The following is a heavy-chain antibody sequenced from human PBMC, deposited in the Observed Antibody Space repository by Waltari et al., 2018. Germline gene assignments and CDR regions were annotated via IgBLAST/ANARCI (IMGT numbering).Heavy chain of an antibody. CDR1: GFPFSTYW. J-gene: IGHJ4*01. D-gene: IGHD2-8*01. CDR2: IKGDGSEK. CDR3: ASFGYCADGVCYGDF. V-gene: IGHV3-7*01. Sequence: VQLVESGGGLVQPGGSLGLSCAASGFPFSTYWMNWVRQAPGRGVGGGDNIKGDGSEKHYAGSVKGRFTISRDNAKNSLFLQLNSLRVEDTAIYYCASFGYCADGVCYGDFWGQGTLVTVSS.